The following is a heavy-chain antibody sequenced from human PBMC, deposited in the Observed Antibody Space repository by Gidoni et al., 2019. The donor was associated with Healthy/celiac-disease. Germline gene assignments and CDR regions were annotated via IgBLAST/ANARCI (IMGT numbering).Heavy chain of an antibody. D-gene: IGHD1-20*01. CDR3: AKDGYNWKHKRGPSDY. V-gene: IGHV3-23*01. CDR2: ISGSGGST. Sequence: EVQLLVSGGGLVQPGGSLRLSCAASGFPFSSYAMSWVRQAPGKGLEWVSAISGSGGSTYYADSVKGRFTISRDNSKNTLYLQMNSLRAEDTAVYYCAKDGYNWKHKRGPSDYWGQGTLVTVSS. CDR1: GFPFSSYA. J-gene: IGHJ4*02.